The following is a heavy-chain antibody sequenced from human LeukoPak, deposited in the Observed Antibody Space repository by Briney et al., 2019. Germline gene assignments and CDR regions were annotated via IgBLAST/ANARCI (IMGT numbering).Heavy chain of an antibody. CDR3: ARDAGQLERLYYFDY. V-gene: IGHV3-30*01. CDR1: GSTFSSYA. CDR2: ISYDGSNK. J-gene: IGHJ4*02. Sequence: GRSLRLSCAASGSTFSSYAMHWVRQAPGKGLEWVAVISYDGSNKYYADSVKGRFTISRDNSKNTLYLQMNSLRAEDTAVYYCARDAGQLERLYYFDYWGQGTLVTVSS. D-gene: IGHD1-1*01.